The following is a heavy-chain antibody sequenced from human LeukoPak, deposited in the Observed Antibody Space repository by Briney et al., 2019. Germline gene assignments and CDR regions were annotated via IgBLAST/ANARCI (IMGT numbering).Heavy chain of an antibody. CDR3: AESAARLVPDYYYYMDV. Sequence: GGSLRLSCAASGFTFDDYTMHWVRQAPGKGLEWVSLISWDVGSTYYADSLKGRFTISRDSSKNSLYLQMNSLRTEDTALYYCAESAARLVPDYYYYMDVWGKGTTVTISS. V-gene: IGHV3-43*01. D-gene: IGHD6-6*01. CDR1: GFTFDDYT. CDR2: ISWDVGST. J-gene: IGHJ6*03.